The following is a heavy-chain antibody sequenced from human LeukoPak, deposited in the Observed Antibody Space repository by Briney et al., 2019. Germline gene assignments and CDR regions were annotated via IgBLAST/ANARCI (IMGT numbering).Heavy chain of an antibody. CDR1: GFTFSSSS. CDR3: AREGGYCSGGSCRFFDY. D-gene: IGHD2-15*01. Sequence: PGGSLRLSCAASGFTFSSSSMNWVRQAPGKGLEFVSSISPSSSYIYYADSVKGRFTISRDDAKSSLFLQMNSLRAEDTAVYYCAREGGYCSGGSCRFFDYWGQGTLVTVSS. CDR2: ISPSSSYI. J-gene: IGHJ4*02. V-gene: IGHV3-21*06.